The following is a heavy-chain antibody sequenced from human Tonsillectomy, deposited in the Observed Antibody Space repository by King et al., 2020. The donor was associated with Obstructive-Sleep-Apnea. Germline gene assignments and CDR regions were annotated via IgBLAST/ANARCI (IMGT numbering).Heavy chain of an antibody. V-gene: IGHV3-53*04. D-gene: IGHD6-13*01. J-gene: IGHJ3*02. CDR3: ARDHPNTSSSSWYRGDAFDI. CDR2: IYSGGAT. Sequence: LVESGGGLVQPGGSLRLSCVASGLTVSNNYMSWVRQAPGKGLELVSVIYSGGATYYADSVKGRFTISRHSYKNTLYLQMNSLRVEDTAVYYCARDHPNTSSSSWYRGDAFDIWGQGTMVTVSS. CDR1: GLTVSNNY.